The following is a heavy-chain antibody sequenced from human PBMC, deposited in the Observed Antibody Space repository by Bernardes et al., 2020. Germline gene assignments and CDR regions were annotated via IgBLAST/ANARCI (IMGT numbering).Heavy chain of an antibody. Sequence: SETLSLTCTVSGGSISSSSCYWGWIRQPPGKGLEWIGSIYYSGSTYYNPSLKSRVTISVDTSKNQFSLKLSSVTAADTAVYYCARGGSRATWIQLWFSPPFDYWGQGTLVTVSS. V-gene: IGHV4-39*01. CDR1: GGSISSSSCY. CDR2: IYYSGST. CDR3: ARGGSRATWIQLWFSPPFDY. D-gene: IGHD5-18*01. J-gene: IGHJ4*02.